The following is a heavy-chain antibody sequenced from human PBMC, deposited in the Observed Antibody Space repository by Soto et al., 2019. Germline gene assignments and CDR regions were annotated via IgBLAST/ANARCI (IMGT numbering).Heavy chain of an antibody. Sequence: SGGSLRLSCAASGVKFSNYAMSWVRQAPGKGLEWVSLISATGGGTYYADSVKGRFTISRDNSHNTLYLQVHSLTAEDTAVYYCAKDRRAGGNSAFYFDFWGQGAQVTVSS. V-gene: IGHV3-23*01. CDR1: GVKFSNYA. D-gene: IGHD3-16*01. J-gene: IGHJ4*02. CDR3: AKDRRAGGNSAFYFDF. CDR2: ISATGGGT.